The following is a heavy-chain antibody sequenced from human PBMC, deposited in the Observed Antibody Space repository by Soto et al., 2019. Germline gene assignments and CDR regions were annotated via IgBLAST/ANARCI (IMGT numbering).Heavy chain of an antibody. J-gene: IGHJ6*03. CDR2: ISAYNGNT. CDR1: GYTFTSYC. CDR3: VRDKGYSSGWYDYYMDV. D-gene: IGHD6-19*01. Sequence: GASGKVSCKASGYTFTSYCISWVRQAPGQGLEWMGWISAYNGNTNYAQKLQGRVTMTTDTSTSTAYMELRSLRSDDTAVYYCVRDKGYSSGWYDYYMDVWGKGTTVTVSS. V-gene: IGHV1-18*01.